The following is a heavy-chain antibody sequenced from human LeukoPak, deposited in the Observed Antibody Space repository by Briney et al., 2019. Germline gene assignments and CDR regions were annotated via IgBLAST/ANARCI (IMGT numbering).Heavy chain of an antibody. V-gene: IGHV3-23*01. D-gene: IGHD1-20*01. CDR1: GFTFSSFA. CDR2: ISGSGGST. Sequence: GRSLRLSCAASGFTFSSFAMSWVRQAPGKGLEWVSAISGSGGSTYYADSVKGRFTISRDNSKNTLYLQMNSLRAEDTAVYYCAKGISGSWAISDYWGQGTLVTVSS. J-gene: IGHJ4*02. CDR3: AKGISGSWAISDY.